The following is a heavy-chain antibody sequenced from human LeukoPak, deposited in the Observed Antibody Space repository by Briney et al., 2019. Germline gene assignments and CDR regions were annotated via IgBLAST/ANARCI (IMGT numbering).Heavy chain of an antibody. J-gene: IGHJ4*02. CDR1: GGSISSYY. Sequence: SETLSLTCTVSGGSISSYYWSWIRQPAGKGLEWIGRIYTSGSTKYNPSLKSRVTMSVDTPKNQFSLKLSSVTAADAAVYYCARDLRSGNYYSDYWGQGTLVTVSS. V-gene: IGHV4-4*07. CDR2: IYTSGST. D-gene: IGHD3-10*02. CDR3: ARDLRSGNYYSDY.